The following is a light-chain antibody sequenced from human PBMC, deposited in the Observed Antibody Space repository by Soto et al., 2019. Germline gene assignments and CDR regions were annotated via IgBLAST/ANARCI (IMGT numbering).Light chain of an antibody. CDR3: KQDKNWPRP. V-gene: IGKV2-30*01. CDR2: TVS. CDR1: QSLVCSDGNTY. Sequence: VPQSPAYLLPTLGRPAPISSRSSQSLVCSDGNTYLNWYQQRPGQVPRRLIYTVSTRDSGVPDRFSGSGSGTDFTLTISSVELEDVAVYYCKQDKNWPRPVGQGTKV. J-gene: IGKJ1*01.